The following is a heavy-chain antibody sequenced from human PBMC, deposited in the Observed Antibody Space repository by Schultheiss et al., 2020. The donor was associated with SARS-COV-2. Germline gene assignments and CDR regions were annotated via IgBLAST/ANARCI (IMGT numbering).Heavy chain of an antibody. Sequence: GGSLRLSCAASGFTFSRYEMNWVRQAPGKGLEWVSAISGSGGSTYYADSVKGRFTISRDNAKNSLYLQMNSLRAEDTAVYYCARIGYYDSSGYYWWGQGTLVTVSS. CDR2: ISGSGGST. D-gene: IGHD3-22*01. V-gene: IGHV3-23*01. J-gene: IGHJ4*02. CDR1: GFTFSRYE. CDR3: ARIGYYDSSGYYW.